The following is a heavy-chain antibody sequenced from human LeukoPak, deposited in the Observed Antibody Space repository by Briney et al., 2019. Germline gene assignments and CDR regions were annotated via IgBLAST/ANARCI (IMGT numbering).Heavy chain of an antibody. CDR3: ARDPLWELPSDY. J-gene: IGHJ4*02. V-gene: IGHV3-21*01. CDR1: GFTFSSYS. Sequence: GGSLRLSCAASGFTFSSYSMNWVRQAPGKGLEWVSSISSSSSYIYYADSVKGRFTISRDNAKNSLYLQMNSLRAEDTAVYYCARDPLWELPSDYWGQGTLVTVSS. D-gene: IGHD1-26*01. CDR2: ISSSSSYI.